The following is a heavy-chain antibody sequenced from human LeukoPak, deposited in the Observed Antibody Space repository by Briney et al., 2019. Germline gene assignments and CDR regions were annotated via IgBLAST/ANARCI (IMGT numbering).Heavy chain of an antibody. Sequence: GGSLRLSCAASGFTFSNAWMNWVRQAPGKGLEWVGRIESKTDGGTTDYAAPVKGRFTISRDDSKNTLYLQMNSLKTEDTAVYYCTTDLGPAMPKGYWGQGTLVTVSS. CDR1: GFTFSNAW. D-gene: IGHD2-2*01. J-gene: IGHJ4*02. CDR3: TTDLGPAMPKGY. V-gene: IGHV3-15*04. CDR2: IESKTDGGTT.